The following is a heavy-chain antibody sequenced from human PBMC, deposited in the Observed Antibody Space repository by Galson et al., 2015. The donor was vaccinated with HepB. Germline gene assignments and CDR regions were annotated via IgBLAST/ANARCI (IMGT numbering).Heavy chain of an antibody. D-gene: IGHD3-10*01. CDR3: AKGVFQDYYADY. V-gene: IGHV3-30*02. Sequence: SLRLSCAASGFTFSSYGMHWVRQAPGKGLEWVAFIRYDGSNKYYADSVKGRFTISRDNSKNTLYLQMNSLRAEDTAVYYCAKGVFQDYYADYWGQGTLVTVSS. CDR2: IRYDGSNK. CDR1: GFTFSSYG. J-gene: IGHJ4*02.